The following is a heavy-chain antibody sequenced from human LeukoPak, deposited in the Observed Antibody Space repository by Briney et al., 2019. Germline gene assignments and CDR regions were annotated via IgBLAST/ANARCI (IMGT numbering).Heavy chain of an antibody. CDR1: GGSFTDYF. CDR3: ARGRIAKIVVVHSFTYGMDV. D-gene: IGHD3-22*01. Sequence: SETLSLTCTVFGGSFTDYFRTWIRHSPGKGLEWMGEINDYTGNTKYNPSLNSRVSISLEKSKNQLSLELRSVTAADTAVYYCARGRIAKIVVVHSFTYGMDVWGQGTTVTVSS. CDR2: INDYTGNT. V-gene: IGHV4-34*01. J-gene: IGHJ6*02.